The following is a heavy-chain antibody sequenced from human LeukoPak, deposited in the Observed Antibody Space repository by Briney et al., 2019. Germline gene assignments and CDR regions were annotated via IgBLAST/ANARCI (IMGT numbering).Heavy chain of an antibody. V-gene: IGHV1-46*01. CDR1: GYTFTSYY. D-gene: IGHD6-13*01. CDR2: INPSGGST. Sequence: ASVKVSCKASGYTFTSYYMHWVRQAPGQGLEWMGIINPSGGSTSCAQKFQGRVAMTRHTSTSTVYMELRSLRSEATVGYYCAILYSSSWYSSGWNYYYYGMDVWGQGTTVTVSS. J-gene: IGHJ6*02. CDR3: AILYSSSWYSSGWNYYYYGMDV.